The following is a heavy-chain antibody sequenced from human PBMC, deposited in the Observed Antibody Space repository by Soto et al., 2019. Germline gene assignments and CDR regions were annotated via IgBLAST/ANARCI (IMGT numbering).Heavy chain of an antibody. V-gene: IGHV3-30*18. CDR1: GFTFSSYG. D-gene: IGHD4-17*01. Sequence: QVQLVESGGGVVQPGRSLRLSCAASGFTFSSYGMHWVRQAPGMGLEWVAVISYDGSNKNYADSVKGRFTISRDNSKNTLYLQMNSLRAEDTAVYYCAKILQLGDYAYYYYGMDVWGQGTTVTVSS. CDR3: AKILQLGDYAYYYYGMDV. CDR2: ISYDGSNK. J-gene: IGHJ6*02.